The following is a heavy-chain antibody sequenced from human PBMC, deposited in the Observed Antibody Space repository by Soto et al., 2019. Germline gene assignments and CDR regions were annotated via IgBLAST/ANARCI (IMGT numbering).Heavy chain of an antibody. CDR2: INAYNGNT. CDR3: ARTTAYETSGYYYHTY. V-gene: IGHV1-18*01. Sequence: EASVKVSCKASGYTFTSYGISWVRQAPGQGLEWMGWINAYNGNTKYAQKLQGRVTVTTDTSTSTAYMELRSLISDDTAVYYCARTTAYETSGYYYHTYWGQGTQVTVSS. D-gene: IGHD3-22*01. J-gene: IGHJ4*02. CDR1: GYTFTSYG.